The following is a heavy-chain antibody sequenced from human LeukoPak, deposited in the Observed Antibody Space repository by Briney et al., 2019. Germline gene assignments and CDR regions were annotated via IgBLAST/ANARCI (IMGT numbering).Heavy chain of an antibody. CDR1: GGSISSSSYY. Sequence: PSETLSLTCTVSGGSISSSSYYWGWIRQPPGKGLEWIGSIYYSGSTYYNPSLKSRVTISVDTSKNQFSLKLSSVTAADTAVYYCARRSRRGGDALDIWGQGTMVTVSS. J-gene: IGHJ3*02. V-gene: IGHV4-39*01. CDR3: ARRSRRGGDALDI. D-gene: IGHD1-26*01. CDR2: IYYSGST.